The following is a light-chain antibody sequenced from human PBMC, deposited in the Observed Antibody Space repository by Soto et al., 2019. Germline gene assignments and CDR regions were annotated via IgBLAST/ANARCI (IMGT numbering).Light chain of an antibody. CDR1: QSVSSY. Sequence: EIVLTQSPATLSLSPGERATLSCRASQSVSSYLAWYQQKPGQAPRLLIYDASNRATGIPARFSGSGSGTDFTLTISSLEPEDFAVYYCQQCGSSPITFGQGTRLEIK. CDR3: QQCGSSPIT. J-gene: IGKJ5*01. CDR2: DAS. V-gene: IGKV3-11*01.